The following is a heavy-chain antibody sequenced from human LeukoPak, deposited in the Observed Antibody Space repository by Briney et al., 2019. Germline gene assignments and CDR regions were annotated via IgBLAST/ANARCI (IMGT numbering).Heavy chain of an antibody. Sequence: GGSLRLSCAASGFTFSSYWMHWVRQAPGKGLVWVSRINSDGISTRYADSVKGRFTISRVNAKNTLYLQMNSLRAEDTAVYYCARDWGGNGDYIFGYCGQGALVTVSS. D-gene: IGHD4-17*01. CDR3: ARDWGGNGDYIFGY. J-gene: IGHJ4*02. V-gene: IGHV3-74*01. CDR2: INSDGIST. CDR1: GFTFSSYW.